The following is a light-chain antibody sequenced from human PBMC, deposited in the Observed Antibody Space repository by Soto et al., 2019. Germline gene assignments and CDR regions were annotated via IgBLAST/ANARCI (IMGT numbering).Light chain of an antibody. Sequence: EIVMTQSPLSLPVTAGEPASISCRSSQSLVYSDGYSYLDWYLQKPGQTPQLLIYVTSNRASGVPERFSGSGSGTDFTLKISRVEAEDVGVYYCMEALQFPYTFGQGTRLEIK. V-gene: IGKV2-28*01. CDR3: MEALQFPYT. J-gene: IGKJ5*01. CDR2: VTS. CDR1: QSLVYSDGYSY.